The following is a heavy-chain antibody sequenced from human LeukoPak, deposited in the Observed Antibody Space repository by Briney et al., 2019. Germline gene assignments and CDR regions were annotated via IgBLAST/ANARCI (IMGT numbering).Heavy chain of an antibody. CDR3: ARAGGYNYPFDY. D-gene: IGHD5-24*01. V-gene: IGHV4-59*02. J-gene: IGHJ4*01. CDR1: GGSVNGYY. Sequence: SETLSLTCAVSGGSVNGYYWSWIRQPPGKRLEWIGYIYYSGSTNYTPSLKSRVTISVDTSKNQFSLKLSSVTAADTAVYHCARAGGYNYPFDYWGHGTLVTVSS. CDR2: IYYSGST.